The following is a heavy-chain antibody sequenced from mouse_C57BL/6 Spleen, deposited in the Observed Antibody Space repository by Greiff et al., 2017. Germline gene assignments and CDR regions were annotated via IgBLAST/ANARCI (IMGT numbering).Heavy chain of an antibody. Sequence: QVQLKESGPGILQSSQTLSLSCSFSGFSLSTSGMGVSWIRQPSGKGLEWLAHIYWDDDKRYNPSLKRRLTITKDTSRNQVFLKITSVDTADTATYYCARSLNSSGYVGAMDYWGQGTSVTVSS. V-gene: IGHV8-12*01. CDR3: ARSLNSSGYVGAMDY. D-gene: IGHD3-2*02. CDR2: IYWDDDK. J-gene: IGHJ4*01. CDR1: GFSLSTSGMG.